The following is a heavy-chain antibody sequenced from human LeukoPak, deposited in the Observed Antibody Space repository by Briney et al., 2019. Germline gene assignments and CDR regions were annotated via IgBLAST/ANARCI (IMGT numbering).Heavy chain of an antibody. CDR1: GFTFSNYG. V-gene: IGHV3-33*01. J-gene: IGHJ4*02. Sequence: PGRSLRLPCAASGFTFSNYGMHWVRQAPGKGLEWVAVIWHDGSDKYYADSVKGRFTISRDNSKNTLYLQMNSLRAEDTAVYCCARDIPRDDSSGFYWGQGTLVTVSS. CDR3: ARDIPRDDSSGFY. D-gene: IGHD3-22*01. CDR2: IWHDGSDK.